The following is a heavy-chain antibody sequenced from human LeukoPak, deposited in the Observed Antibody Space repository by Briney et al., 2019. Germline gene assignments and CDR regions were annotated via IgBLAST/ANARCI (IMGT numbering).Heavy chain of an antibody. CDR3: ARVGKQQLPFDY. D-gene: IGHD6-13*01. V-gene: IGHV4-59*01. CDR2: IYYSGST. Sequence: SETLSLTCTVSGGSISSYYWSWIRQPPGKGLEWIGYIYYSGSTNYNPSLKSRVTISVDTSKNQFSLKLSSVTAADTAVYYCARVGKQQLPFDYWGQGTLVTVSS. J-gene: IGHJ4*02. CDR1: GGSISSYY.